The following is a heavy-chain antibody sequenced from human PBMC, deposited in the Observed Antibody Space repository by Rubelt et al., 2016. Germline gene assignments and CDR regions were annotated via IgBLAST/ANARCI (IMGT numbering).Heavy chain of an antibody. Sequence: QVQLQQWGAGLLKPSETLSLTCAVYGGSFSGYYWSWIRQPPGKGLDWIGEINHSGSTNYHPSRNGRVTISVATSNNQFSLKLSSVTAADTAVYYCARLAGYSSSWTSWGQGTLVTVSS. CDR2: INHSGST. V-gene: IGHV4-34*01. CDR3: ARLAGYSSSWTS. CDR1: GGSFSGYY. D-gene: IGHD6-13*01. J-gene: IGHJ4*02.